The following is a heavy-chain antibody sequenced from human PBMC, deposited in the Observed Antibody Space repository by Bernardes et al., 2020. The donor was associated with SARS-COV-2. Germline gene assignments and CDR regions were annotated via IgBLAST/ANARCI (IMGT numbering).Heavy chain of an antibody. Sequence: SETLSLTCSVSGGSISNFYWSWIRQPPGKGLEWIGYISYSGSADYNPSLKSRVSISLDTSKKHFSLSLTSVTAADTAVYYCVRDWGNSWYYFDQWGQGTLVTVSS. D-gene: IGHD6-13*01. J-gene: IGHJ4*02. CDR3: VRDWGNSWYYFDQ. V-gene: IGHV4-59*01. CDR2: ISYSGSA. CDR1: GGSISNFY.